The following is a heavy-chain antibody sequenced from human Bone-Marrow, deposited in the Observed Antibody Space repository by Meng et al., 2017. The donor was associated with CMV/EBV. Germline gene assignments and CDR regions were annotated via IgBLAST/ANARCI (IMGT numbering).Heavy chain of an antibody. Sequence: LSLTCAASGFTFDDYAMHWVRQAPGKGLEWGSGISWNSGSIGYADSVKGRFTISRDNAKNSLYLQMNSLRAEDTAVYYCARDQDYGDIPDFDYWGQGTLVTVSS. CDR2: ISWNSGSI. CDR3: ARDQDYGDIPDFDY. D-gene: IGHD4-17*01. V-gene: IGHV3-9*01. J-gene: IGHJ4*02. CDR1: GFTFDDYA.